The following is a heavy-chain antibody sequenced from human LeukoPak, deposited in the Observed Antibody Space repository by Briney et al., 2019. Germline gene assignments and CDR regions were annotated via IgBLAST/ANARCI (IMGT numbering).Heavy chain of an antibody. V-gene: IGHV4-31*03. CDR1: GGSISSGGYY. J-gene: IGHJ6*02. CDR2: IYYSGST. Sequence: SETLSLTCTVSGGSISSGGYYWSWIRQHPGKGLEWIGYIYYSGSTYYNPSLKSRVTISVDTSKNQFSLKLSSVTAADTAVYYCARQYSSGWGAYYYYYGMDVWGQGTTVTVSS. CDR3: ARQYSSGWGAYYYYYGMDV. D-gene: IGHD6-19*01.